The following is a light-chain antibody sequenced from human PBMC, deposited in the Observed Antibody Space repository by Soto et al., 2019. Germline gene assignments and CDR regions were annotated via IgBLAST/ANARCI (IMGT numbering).Light chain of an antibody. Sequence: QSALTQPPSASGAPGQSVTISCTGTSSDVGAYDYVSWYQQESGKAPKLLLYEVTKRPSGVPDRFSGSKSGTTASLTVSGLQAEDEADYYCSSYAGINNLIFGAGTQLTVL. CDR1: SSDVGAYDY. CDR2: EVT. J-gene: IGLJ2*01. V-gene: IGLV2-8*01. CDR3: SSYAGINNLI.